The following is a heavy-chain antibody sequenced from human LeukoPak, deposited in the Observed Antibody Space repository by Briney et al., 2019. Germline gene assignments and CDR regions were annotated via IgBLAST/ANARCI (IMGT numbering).Heavy chain of an antibody. D-gene: IGHD6-19*01. CDR3: TRLGIAVDASDY. CDR2: IRTKANSYAT. J-gene: IGHJ4*02. V-gene: IGHV3-73*01. CDR1: GFTFGDYA. Sequence: PGGSLRLSCTASGFTFGDYAMSWVRQASGKGLEWVGRIRTKANSYATEYAASVKGRFTISRDDSKNTAYLQMNSLKTEDTAVYYCTRLGIAVDASDYWGQGTLVTVSS.